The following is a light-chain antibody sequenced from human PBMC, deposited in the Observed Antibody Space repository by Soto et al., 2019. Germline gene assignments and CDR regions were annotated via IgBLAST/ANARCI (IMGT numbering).Light chain of an antibody. V-gene: IGKV3-15*01. J-gene: IGKJ5*01. Sequence: DIVMTQSPSTLSVPVGERAPLSCRASQSVSINLAWYQQRPGQAPRLLIYDASTRATGIPARFSGSGSGTEFTLTISSLQSEDFAVYYCQQYNNWPPITFGQGTRLEIK. CDR2: DAS. CDR3: QQYNNWPPIT. CDR1: QSVSIN.